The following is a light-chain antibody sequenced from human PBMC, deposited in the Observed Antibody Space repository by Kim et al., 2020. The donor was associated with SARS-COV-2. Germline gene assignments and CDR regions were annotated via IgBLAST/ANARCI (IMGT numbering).Light chain of an antibody. Sequence: SASVGDRFTITCRASQSISSWLAWYQQKPGKAPKLLIYDASSLESGVPSRFGGSGSGTEFTLTISSLQPDDFATYYCQQYNSYPYTFGQGTKLEI. J-gene: IGKJ2*01. CDR1: QSISSW. CDR3: QQYNSYPYT. CDR2: DAS. V-gene: IGKV1-5*01.